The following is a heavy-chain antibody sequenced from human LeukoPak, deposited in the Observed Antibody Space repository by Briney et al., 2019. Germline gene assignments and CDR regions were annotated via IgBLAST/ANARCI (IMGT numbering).Heavy chain of an antibody. J-gene: IGHJ5*02. V-gene: IGHV1-18*01. CDR2: ISAYNGNT. Sequence: ASVKVSCKASGYTFTSYGISWVQQAPGQGLEWMGWISAYNGNTNYAQKLQGRVTMTTDTSTSTAYMELRSLRSDDTAVYYCARVFTLDIVVVPAAMEIGWFDPWGQGTLVTVSS. CDR1: GYTFTSYG. CDR3: ARVFTLDIVVVPAAMEIGWFDP. D-gene: IGHD2-2*03.